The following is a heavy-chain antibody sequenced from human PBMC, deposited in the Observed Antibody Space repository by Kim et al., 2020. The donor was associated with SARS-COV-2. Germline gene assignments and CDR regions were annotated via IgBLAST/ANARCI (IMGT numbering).Heavy chain of an antibody. D-gene: IGHD4-17*01. CDR1: GFTFSSYA. CDR2: ISGSGGST. V-gene: IGHV3-23*01. J-gene: IGHJ6*02. Sequence: GGSLRLSCAASGFTFSSYAMSWVRQAPGKGLEWVSAISGSGGSTYYADSVKGRFTISRDNSKNTLYLQMNSLRAEDTAVYYCAKGSRYGDTGYYYYGMDVWGQGTTVTVSS. CDR3: AKGSRYGDTGYYYYGMDV.